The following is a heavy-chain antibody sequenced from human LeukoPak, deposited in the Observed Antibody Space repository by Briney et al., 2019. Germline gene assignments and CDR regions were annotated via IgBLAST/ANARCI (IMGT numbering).Heavy chain of an antibody. D-gene: IGHD6-6*01. V-gene: IGHV3-23*01. Sequence: GGSLRLSCAASGFTFSSYAMSWVRQAPGKGLEWVSAISGSGGSTYYADSVKGRFTISRDNSKNTLYLQMNSLRAEDTAVYYCAKPKSTQPPYSSSPFPYYFDYWGQGTLVTVSS. CDR1: GFTFSSYA. CDR2: ISGSGGST. J-gene: IGHJ4*02. CDR3: AKPKSTQPPYSSSPFPYYFDY.